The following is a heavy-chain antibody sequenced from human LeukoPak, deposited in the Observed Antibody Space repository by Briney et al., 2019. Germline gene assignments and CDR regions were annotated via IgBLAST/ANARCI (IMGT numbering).Heavy chain of an antibody. V-gene: IGHV4-34*01. CDR2: INHSGST. Sequence: SETLSLTCAVYGGSFSGYYWNWIRQPPGKGLEWIGEINHSGSTNYNPSLKSRVTISIDTSKNQFSLKLSSVTAADTAVYYCAREANIAAAIVWFDPWGQGTLVTVSS. D-gene: IGHD6-13*01. J-gene: IGHJ5*02. CDR1: GGSFSGYY. CDR3: AREANIAAAIVWFDP.